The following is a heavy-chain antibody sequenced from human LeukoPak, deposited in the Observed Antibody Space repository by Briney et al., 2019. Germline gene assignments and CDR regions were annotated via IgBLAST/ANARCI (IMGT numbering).Heavy chain of an antibody. Sequence: PGGSLRLSCAASGFTFSSYAMSWVRQAPGKGPEWVSAISGSGGSTYYADSVKGRFTISRDNSKNTLYLQMNSLRAEDTAVYYCAKDPARIPDYFDYWGQGTLVTVSS. CDR3: AKDPARIPDYFDY. CDR2: ISGSGGST. CDR1: GFTFSSYA. D-gene: IGHD1-14*01. J-gene: IGHJ4*02. V-gene: IGHV3-23*01.